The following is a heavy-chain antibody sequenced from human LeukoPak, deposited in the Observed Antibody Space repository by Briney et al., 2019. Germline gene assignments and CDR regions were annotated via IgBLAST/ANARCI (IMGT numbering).Heavy chain of an antibody. CDR2: VNPNSANT. Sequence: GASVKVSCKASGYTFTSYDINWVRQATGQGREWMGWVNPNSANTGYAQKFQGRITMTRNTSISTVYMELSSLISEDTAVYYCARGNRYCSGGSCYEAFDYWGQGTLVTVSS. CDR1: GYTFTSYD. CDR3: ARGNRYCSGGSCYEAFDY. J-gene: IGHJ4*02. D-gene: IGHD2-15*01. V-gene: IGHV1-8*01.